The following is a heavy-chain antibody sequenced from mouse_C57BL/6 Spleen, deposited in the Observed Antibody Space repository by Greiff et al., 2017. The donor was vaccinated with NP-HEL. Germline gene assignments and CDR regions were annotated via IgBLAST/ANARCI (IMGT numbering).Heavy chain of an antibody. V-gene: IGHV7-3*01. CDR3: ARHYYGSPYYFDY. CDR1: GFTFTDYY. J-gene: IGHJ2*01. Sequence: EVQRVESGGGLVQPGGSLSLSCAASGFTFTDYYMRWVRQPPGKALEWLGFIRTTANGYTTEYSASVKGRFTISRDNSQSILYLQMNALRAEDSATYYCARHYYGSPYYFDYWGQGTTLTVSS. D-gene: IGHD1-1*01. CDR2: IRTTANGYTT.